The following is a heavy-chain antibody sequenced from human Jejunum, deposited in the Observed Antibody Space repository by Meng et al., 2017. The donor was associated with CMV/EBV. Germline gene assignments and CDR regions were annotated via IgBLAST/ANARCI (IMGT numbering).Heavy chain of an antibody. CDR3: VRGGDGYLY. V-gene: IGHV4-61*02. Sequence: QVQLQESGPGLVKPSQTLSLTCTVSGGSISSGNYYWSWIRQPAGKGLEWIGRIYASGNTNYQPSLNSRVTMSVDTSKNQFSLKLNSVAAADTAVYYCVRGGDGYLYWGQGTLVTVSS. CDR2: IYASGNT. CDR1: GGSISSGNYY. D-gene: IGHD5-24*01. J-gene: IGHJ4*02.